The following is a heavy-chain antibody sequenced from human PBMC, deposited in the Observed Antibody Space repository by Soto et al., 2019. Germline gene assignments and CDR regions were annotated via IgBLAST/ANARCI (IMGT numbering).Heavy chain of an antibody. CDR2: ISSSSSVI. Sequence: EVQLVESGGGLVQPGGSLRLSCATSGFILSDCAMNWVRQAPGKGLEWVSYISSSSSVIDYADSVKGRFTVSRDNARNSLYLQMNSLRAEGTAVYYCARDVSWGSNWYYYMDVWGKGTTVTVSS. V-gene: IGHV3-48*01. J-gene: IGHJ6*03. CDR1: GFILSDCA. CDR3: ARDVSWGSNWYYYMDV. D-gene: IGHD7-27*01.